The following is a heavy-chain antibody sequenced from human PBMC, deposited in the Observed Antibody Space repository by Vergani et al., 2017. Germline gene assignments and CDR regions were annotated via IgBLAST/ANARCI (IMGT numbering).Heavy chain of an antibody. CDR3: ARELRLLYNRFDP. J-gene: IGHJ5*02. D-gene: IGHD1-14*01. V-gene: IGHV3-33*01. CDR1: GFTFKQYG. Sequence: QVQLVESGGGVVQPGRSVRLSCAASGFTFKQYGMHWVRQAPGKGLEWVAVTWYDGNNKQYADSVKGRFTIARDNSKSTMYLQMNSLRDEDTGVYYCARELRLLYNRFDPWGQGTLVTVSS. CDR2: TWYDGNNK.